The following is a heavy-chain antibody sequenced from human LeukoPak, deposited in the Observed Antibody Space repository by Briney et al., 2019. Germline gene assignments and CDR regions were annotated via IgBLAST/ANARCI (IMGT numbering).Heavy chain of an antibody. V-gene: IGHV4-59*13. CDR3: ARETPSRSDYDTWGERYYFYGMDV. D-gene: IGHD5-12*01. CDR2: ISYSRST. CDR1: GGSIDSSY. J-gene: IGHJ6*02. Sequence: SETLSLTCSVSGGSIDSSYWTWVRQPPGKGLEWIGYISYSRSTNYNPSLKTRVSISVDTPRNQFSLQLSSVTAADTVVYFCARETPSRSDYDTWGERYYFYGMDVWGQGTTVTVSS.